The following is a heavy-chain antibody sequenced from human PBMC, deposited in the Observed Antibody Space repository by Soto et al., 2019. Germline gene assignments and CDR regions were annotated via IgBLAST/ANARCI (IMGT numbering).Heavy chain of an antibody. D-gene: IGHD3-9*01. Sequence: GGSLRLSCAASGFTFSSYAMHWVRQAPGKGLEWVAVISYDGSNKYYADSVKGRFTISRDNSKNTLYLQMNSLRAEDTAVYYCARDRYFYDILTGSKHDAFDIWGQGTMVTVSS. V-gene: IGHV3-30-3*01. CDR2: ISYDGSNK. CDR1: GFTFSSYA. CDR3: ARDRYFYDILTGSKHDAFDI. J-gene: IGHJ3*02.